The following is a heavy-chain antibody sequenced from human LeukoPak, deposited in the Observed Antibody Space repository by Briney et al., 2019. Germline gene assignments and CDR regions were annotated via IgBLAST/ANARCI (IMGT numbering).Heavy chain of an antibody. CDR2: IHHSGST. Sequence: SETLSLTCTVSGDSISSGYYWGWIRQPPGKGLEWIGTIHHSGSTYYNPSLKSRVTISVDTSKNHFSLKLSSVTAADTAVYYCARDQGAAAAPLDYWGQGTLVTVSS. D-gene: IGHD6-13*01. CDR3: ARDQGAAAAPLDY. J-gene: IGHJ4*02. CDR1: GDSISSGYY. V-gene: IGHV4-38-2*02.